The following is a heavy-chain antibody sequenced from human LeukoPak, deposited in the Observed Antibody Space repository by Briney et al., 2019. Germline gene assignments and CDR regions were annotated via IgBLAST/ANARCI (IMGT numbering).Heavy chain of an antibody. CDR2: IYSNGIS. V-gene: IGHV4-31*03. Sequence: SETLCLTCTVSGGSISSGAYYWSWIRQHPGKGLEWIGYIYSNGISYYNPSLKSRVTISLDTSKNEFSLKLTSVTVADTAVYYCARTSGVGLPGSMTDYYYMDVWGKGTTVTVSS. J-gene: IGHJ6*03. D-gene: IGHD2/OR15-2a*01. CDR1: GGSISSGAYY. CDR3: ARTSGVGLPGSMTDYYYMDV.